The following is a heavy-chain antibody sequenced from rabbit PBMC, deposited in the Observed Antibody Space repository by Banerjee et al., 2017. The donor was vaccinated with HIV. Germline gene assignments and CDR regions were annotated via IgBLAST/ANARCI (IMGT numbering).Heavy chain of an antibody. CDR3: ARDDLTINTYYRVFGL. CDR2: IYTGDGST. V-gene: IGHV1S40*01. CDR1: GFDLSSYYY. Sequence: QSLEESGGDLVKPGASLTLTCTASGFDLSSYYYMCWVRQAPGKGPEWIACIYTGDGSTYYASWAKGRFTISKTSSTTVTLQMTSLTAADTATYFCARDDLTINTYYRVFGLRGPGTLVTVS. J-gene: IGHJ6*01. D-gene: IGHD1-1*01.